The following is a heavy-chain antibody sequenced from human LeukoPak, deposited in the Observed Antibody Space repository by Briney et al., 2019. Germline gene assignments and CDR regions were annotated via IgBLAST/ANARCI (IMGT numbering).Heavy chain of an antibody. V-gene: IGHV1-18*01. D-gene: IGHD2-15*01. J-gene: IGHJ4*02. CDR1: DYTFTSYG. CDR2: VSAYADDT. CDR3: ARDCIGCHGFDY. Sequence: ASVKVSCKASDYTFTSYGISWVRQAPGQGLEWMGWVSAYADDTNYVQKFQGRVTMTTDTSTSTAYMELRSLRSDDTAVYYCARDCIGCHGFDYWGQGTLVTVSS.